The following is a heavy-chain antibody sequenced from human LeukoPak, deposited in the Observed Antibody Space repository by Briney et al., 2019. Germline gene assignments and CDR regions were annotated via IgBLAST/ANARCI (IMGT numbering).Heavy chain of an antibody. V-gene: IGHV1-2*02. Sequence: ASVKVSCKASGYTFTGYYMHWVRQAPGQGLEWMGWINPNSGGTNYAQKFQGRVTMTRDTSISTAYMELSRLRSDDTAVYYCARDRATVTTSVGYYMDVWGKGTTVTVSS. D-gene: IGHD4-17*01. CDR3: ARDRATVTTSVGYYMDV. J-gene: IGHJ6*03. CDR2: INPNSGGT. CDR1: GYTFTGYY.